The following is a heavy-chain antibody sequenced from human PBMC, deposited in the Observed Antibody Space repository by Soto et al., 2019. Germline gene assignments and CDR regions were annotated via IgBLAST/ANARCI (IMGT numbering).Heavy chain of an antibody. Sequence: GGSLRLSCAASGFTFSSYSMNWVRQAPGKGLEWVSSISSSSSYIYYADSVKGRFTISRDNAKNSLYLQMNSLRAEDTAVYYCARDWGGYCSNTSCYHLDYWGQGTLVTVSS. D-gene: IGHD2-2*01. CDR3: ARDWGGYCSNTSCYHLDY. V-gene: IGHV3-21*01. J-gene: IGHJ4*02. CDR2: ISSSSSYI. CDR1: GFTFSSYS.